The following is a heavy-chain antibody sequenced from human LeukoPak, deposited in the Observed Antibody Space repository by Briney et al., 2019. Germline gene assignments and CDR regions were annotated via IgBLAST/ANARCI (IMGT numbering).Heavy chain of an antibody. CDR2: ISSSSATI. D-gene: IGHD6-13*01. V-gene: IGHV3-48*01. Sequence: GGSLRLSCEASGFIFSTYSMNWVRQSPGKGLEWLSYISSSSATIYYADSVKGRFTISRDNSKNTLYLQMNSLRAEDTAVYYCAKDRNRKESSWYDYWGQGTLVTVSS. J-gene: IGHJ4*02. CDR1: GFIFSTYS. CDR3: AKDRNRKESSWYDY.